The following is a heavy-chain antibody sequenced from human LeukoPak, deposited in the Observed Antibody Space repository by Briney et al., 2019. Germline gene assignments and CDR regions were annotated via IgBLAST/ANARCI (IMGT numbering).Heavy chain of an antibody. V-gene: IGHV3-53*01. CDR1: GFTFSDYC. D-gene: IGHD3-22*01. CDR3: ARRAGDYSHPYDY. Sequence: PGGSLRLSCAASGFTFSDYCMSWVRQAPGKGLEWVSFIYSGGNTYYADSVKGRFTISRDNSKNTVHLQMNSLRAEDTAMYYCARRAGDYSHPYDYWGQGTLVTVSS. CDR2: IYSGGNT. J-gene: IGHJ4*02.